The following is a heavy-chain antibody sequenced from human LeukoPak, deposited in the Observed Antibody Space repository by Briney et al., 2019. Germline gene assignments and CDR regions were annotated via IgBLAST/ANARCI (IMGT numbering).Heavy chain of an antibody. CDR2: ISWDTGNI. Sequence: SLRLSCAASGFTFDDYAMHWVRQAPGKGLEWVSGISWDTGNIHYADSVKGRFTISRDNAKNSLYLQMNSLRVEDTALYYCAKEPNKYSGYDYFDYWGQGTLVTVSS. V-gene: IGHV3-9*01. CDR3: AKEPNKYSGYDYFDY. CDR1: GFTFDDYA. D-gene: IGHD5-12*01. J-gene: IGHJ4*02.